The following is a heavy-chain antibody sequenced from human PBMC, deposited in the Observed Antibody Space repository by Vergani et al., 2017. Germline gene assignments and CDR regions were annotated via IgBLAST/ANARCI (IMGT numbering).Heavy chain of an antibody. J-gene: IGHJ4*02. D-gene: IGHD3-22*01. V-gene: IGHV3-23*01. CDR2: ISGSGGIT. CDR1: GFTFSSYA. CDR3: LDTAIVNYYDSSGYYYPLLDY. Sequence: EVQLLESGGGLVQPGGSLRLSCAASGFTFSSYAMSWVRQAPGKGLEWVSAISGSGGITYYADSVKGRFTISRDNSKNTLYLQMNSLRAEDTAVYYCLDTAIVNYYDSSGYYYPLLDYWGQGTLVTVSS.